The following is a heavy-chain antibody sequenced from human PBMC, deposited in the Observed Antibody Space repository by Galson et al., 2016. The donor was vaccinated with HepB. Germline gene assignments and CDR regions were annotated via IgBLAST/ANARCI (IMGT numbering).Heavy chain of an antibody. J-gene: IGHJ6*02. CDR1: GFTFSSYE. Sequence: SLRLSCAASGFTFSSYEMNWVRQAPGKGLEWVSYISSSGSTIYYADSVKGRFTISRDNAKNSLYLQMNSLRAEDTAVYYCARESFEDQLRWFGRPHYGMDVWGQGTTVTVSS. D-gene: IGHD3-10*01. CDR3: ARESFEDQLRWFGRPHYGMDV. CDR2: ISSSGSTI. V-gene: IGHV3-48*03.